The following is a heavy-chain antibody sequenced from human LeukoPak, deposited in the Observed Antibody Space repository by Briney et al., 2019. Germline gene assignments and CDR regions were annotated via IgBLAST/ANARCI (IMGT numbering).Heavy chain of an antibody. J-gene: IGHJ4*02. D-gene: IGHD5-18*01. CDR2: IIPIFGTA. V-gene: IGHV1-69*05. Sequence: GASVKVSCKASGGTFSSYAISWVRQAPGQGLEWMGRIIPIFGTANYAQKFQGRVTITTDESTSTAYMELSSLRSEDTAVYYCARDRGGYSYGYEPYYFDYWGQGTLVTVSS. CDR3: ARDRGGYSYGYEPYYFDY. CDR1: GGTFSSYA.